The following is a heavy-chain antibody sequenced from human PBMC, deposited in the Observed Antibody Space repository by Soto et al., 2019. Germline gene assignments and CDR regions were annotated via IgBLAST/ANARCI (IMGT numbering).Heavy chain of an antibody. CDR3: ARARVVPTVNWFDP. CDR2: IYYSGST. V-gene: IGHV4-31*03. CDR1: GGSISSGGYY. J-gene: IGHJ5*02. D-gene: IGHD2-2*01. Sequence: TLSLTCTVSGGSISSGGYYWSWIRQHPGKGLEWIGYIYYSGSTYYNPSLKSRVTISVDTSKNQFSLKLSSVTAADTAVYYCARARVVPTVNWFDPWGQGTLVTVSS.